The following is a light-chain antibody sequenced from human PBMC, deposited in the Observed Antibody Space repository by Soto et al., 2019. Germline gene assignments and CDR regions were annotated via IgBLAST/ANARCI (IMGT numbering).Light chain of an antibody. CDR3: GSYGGSNNLV. V-gene: IGLV2-8*01. Sequence: QPVLTQPPSASGSPGQSVTISCTGASSDVGGYSYVSWYQQHPGKAPKLMIYEVSKRPSGVPDRFSGSKSGNTASLTVSGLQAEDEADYYCGSYGGSNNLVFGGGTKLTVL. J-gene: IGLJ2*01. CDR2: EVS. CDR1: SSDVGGYSY.